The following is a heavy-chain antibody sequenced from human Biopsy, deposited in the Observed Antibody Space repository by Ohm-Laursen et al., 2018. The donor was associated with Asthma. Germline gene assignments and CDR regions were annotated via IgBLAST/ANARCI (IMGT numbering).Heavy chain of an antibody. CDR1: GFSFSNFA. V-gene: IGHV3-30*01. J-gene: IGHJ3*02. D-gene: IGHD1-1*01. CDR2: ISKDASTQ. CDR3: VRDGTDDAFDI. Sequence: SLRLSCTASGFSFSNFAIHWVRQAPGKGLEWVGVISKDASTQDYADSGKGRFIMARDNSKNTLDLQMNSLREEDTAVYYCVRDGTDDAFDIWGQGTVVSVSS.